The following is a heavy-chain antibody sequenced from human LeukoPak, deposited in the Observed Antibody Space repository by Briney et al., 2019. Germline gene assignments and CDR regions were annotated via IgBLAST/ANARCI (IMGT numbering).Heavy chain of an antibody. CDR3: TLERRDGYNPFDY. D-gene: IGHD5-24*01. Sequence: GGSLRLSCTASGFTFGDYAMSWFRQAPGKGLEWVGFIRSKAYGGTTEYAASVKGRFTISRDDSKSIAYLQMNSLKTEDTAVYYCTLERRDGYNPFDYWGQGALVSVSS. CDR1: GFTFGDYA. CDR2: IRSKAYGGTT. J-gene: IGHJ4*02. V-gene: IGHV3-49*03.